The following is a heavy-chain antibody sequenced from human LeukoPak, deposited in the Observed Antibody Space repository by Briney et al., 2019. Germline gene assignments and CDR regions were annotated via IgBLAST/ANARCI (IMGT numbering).Heavy chain of an antibody. J-gene: IGHJ6*03. D-gene: IGHD2-2*01. CDR3: ARGSTRYYMDV. CDR1: GYTFTSYY. CDR2: INPSGSST. Sequence: ASVKVSCKASGYTFTSYYMHWVRQAPGQGLEWMGVINPSGSSTTCARKFQGRVILTRDTSTSTVYMDLSSLRSEDTAVYYCARGSTRYYMDVWGKGTTVTVSS. V-gene: IGHV1-46*01.